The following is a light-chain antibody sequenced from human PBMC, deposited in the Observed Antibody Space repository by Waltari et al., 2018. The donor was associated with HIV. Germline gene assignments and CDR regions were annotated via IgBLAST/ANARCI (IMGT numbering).Light chain of an antibody. CDR3: LQGVRLYT. CDR1: QTLLYSDGKTY. Sequence: EIEVIQTPDSLFVTPGQPASISCKTSQTLLYSDGKTYLYWYLQKAGQPPQPLIYEVSNRLSGVSDRFSGSGSETDFTLTISRVEAEDVGVYYCLQGVRLYTFGQGTKLEIK. J-gene: IGKJ2*01. CDR2: EVS. V-gene: IGKV2D-29*01.